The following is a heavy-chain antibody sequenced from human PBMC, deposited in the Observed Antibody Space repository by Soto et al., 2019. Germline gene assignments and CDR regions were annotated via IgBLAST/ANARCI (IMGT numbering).Heavy chain of an antibody. D-gene: IGHD3-22*01. V-gene: IGHV3-21*06. Sequence: SLRLSCTVLGFTLTNENMNWVRQAPGKGLEWVSSISSRSTFINYADSVKGRFTISRDNDKGLVYLQMNSLRAEDTAVYYCARDPPLSMIVVVGVDDFWGQGTLVTVSS. J-gene: IGHJ4*02. CDR3: ARDPPLSMIVVVGVDDF. CDR2: ISSRSTFI. CDR1: GFTLTNEN.